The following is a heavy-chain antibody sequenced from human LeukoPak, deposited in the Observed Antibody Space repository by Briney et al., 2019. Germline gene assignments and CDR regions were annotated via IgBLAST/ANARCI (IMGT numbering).Heavy chain of an antibody. J-gene: IGHJ5*02. CDR2: SGGGGDST. D-gene: IGHD2-8*02. V-gene: IGHV3-23*01. Sequence: GGSLRLSCAASGFTFNSYAMSWVRLAPGKGREWVSVSGGGGDSTYYADSVNGRFTTSRDNSNTTLFLQMSRRGVENTVVYCCAKGDTGGAPYNWFDIWGQGTLVTVSS. CDR1: GFTFNSYA. CDR3: AKGDTGGAPYNWFDI.